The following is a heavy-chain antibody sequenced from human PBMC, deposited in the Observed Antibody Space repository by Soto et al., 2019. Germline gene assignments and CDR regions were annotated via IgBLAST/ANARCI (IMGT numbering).Heavy chain of an antibody. Sequence: GSLRLSCAASGFTFSSYSMNWVRQAAGKGLEWVSYISMSRSSINYADSVKGRFTISRDNAKNTLYLQMNSLRVDDTAVYYCARGPRGLYHHDYWGQGALVTVSS. V-gene: IGHV3-48*04. CDR1: GFTFSSYS. CDR2: ISMSRSSI. J-gene: IGHJ4*02. CDR3: ARGPRGLYHHDY. D-gene: IGHD2-8*02.